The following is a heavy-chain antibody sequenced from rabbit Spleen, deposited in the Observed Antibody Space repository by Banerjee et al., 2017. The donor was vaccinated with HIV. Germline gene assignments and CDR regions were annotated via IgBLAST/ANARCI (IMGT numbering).Heavy chain of an antibody. CDR2: IYTSSSST. V-gene: IGHV1S40*01. Sequence: ESGGGLVKPGASLTVTCTASGFSFSSSYYMCWVRQAPGKGLEWIACIYTSSSSTWYASWAKGRFTISKTSSTTVTLQMTSLTAADTATYFCARDFDFWGQGTLVTVS. CDR3: ARDFDF. J-gene: IGHJ4*01. CDR1: GFSFSSSYY.